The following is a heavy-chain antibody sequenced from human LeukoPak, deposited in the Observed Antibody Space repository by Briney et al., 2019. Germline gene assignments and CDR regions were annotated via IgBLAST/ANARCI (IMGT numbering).Heavy chain of an antibody. CDR1: GFTFGDYP. V-gene: IGHV3-49*04. J-gene: IGHJ4*02. Sequence: GRSLRLSCTASGFTFGDYPMSWVRQAPGKGLEWVGFIGSKAYGGTTEYAASVKGRFTISRDDSKSIAYLQMNSLKTEDTAVYYCTRAVSWSGYPFDYWGQGTLVTVSS. CDR3: TRAVSWSGYPFDY. CDR2: IGSKAYGGTT. D-gene: IGHD3-3*01.